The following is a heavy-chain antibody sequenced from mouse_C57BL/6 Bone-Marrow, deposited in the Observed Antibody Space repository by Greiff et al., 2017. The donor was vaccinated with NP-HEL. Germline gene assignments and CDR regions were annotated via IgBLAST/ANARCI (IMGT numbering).Heavy chain of an antibody. CDR2: IYPSDSET. D-gene: IGHD1-1*01. V-gene: IGHV1-61*01. CDR3: ARDTTVVAPV. Sequence: QVQLQQPGAELVRPGSSVKLSCKASGYTFTSYWMDWVKQRPGQGLEWIGNIYPSDSETHYNQKFKDKATLTVDKSSSTAYMQLSSLTSEDSAVYYCARDTTVVAPVWGTGTTVTVSS. J-gene: IGHJ1*03. CDR1: GYTFTSYW.